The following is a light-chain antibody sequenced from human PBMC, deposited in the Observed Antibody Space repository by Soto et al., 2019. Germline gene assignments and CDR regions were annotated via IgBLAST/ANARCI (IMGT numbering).Light chain of an antibody. CDR3: QQYGSSGT. Sequence: TQSLATLSVSPGERATLSCRASQSVSNNYLAWYQQKPGQAPRLLIYGASNRATGIPDRFSGSGSGTDFTLTISRLEPEDFAVYYCQQYGSSGTFGQGTKVDIK. V-gene: IGKV3-20*01. CDR2: GAS. CDR1: QSVSNNY. J-gene: IGKJ1*01.